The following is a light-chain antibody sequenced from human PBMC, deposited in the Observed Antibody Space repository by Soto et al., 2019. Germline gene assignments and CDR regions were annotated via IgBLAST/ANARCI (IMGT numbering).Light chain of an antibody. V-gene: IGKV3-20*01. Sequence: EIALTQSPGTLSLSPGERVTLSCRASQSVSSSYLAWYQQKPGQAPRLLIHGASSGATGIPDRFTGSGSGTDFTLTISRLEPEDFAVYYCQQYGSSPKTFGQGTKLEIK. CDR2: GAS. J-gene: IGKJ2*01. CDR3: QQYGSSPKT. CDR1: QSVSSSY.